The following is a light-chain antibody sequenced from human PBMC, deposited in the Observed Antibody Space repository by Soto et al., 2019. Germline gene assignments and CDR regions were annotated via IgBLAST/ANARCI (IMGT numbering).Light chain of an antibody. V-gene: IGKV3D-20*01. J-gene: IGKJ2*01. Sequence: EIVLTQSPATLSLSPGERATLSCGASQSVSSSYLAWYQQKPGLAPRLLIYDASSRATGITDRFSGSGSGTYFTLTIIRLEPEDFAVYYCQQYGTSPYTFGQGNKLQIK. CDR2: DAS. CDR3: QQYGTSPYT. CDR1: QSVSSSY.